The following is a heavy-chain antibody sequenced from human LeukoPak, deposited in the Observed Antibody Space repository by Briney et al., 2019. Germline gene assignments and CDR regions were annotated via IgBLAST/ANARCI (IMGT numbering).Heavy chain of an antibody. D-gene: IGHD5-18*01. CDR3: AREWRIQRSTGYFDY. J-gene: IGHJ4*02. V-gene: IGHV3-53*01. Sequence: PGGSLRLSCAASGFTVSSNYMSWVRQAPGKGLEWVSVIYSGGSTYYADSVKGRFTISRDNSKNTLYLQMNSLRAEDTAVYYCAREWRIQRSTGYFDYWGQGTLVTVSS. CDR1: GFTVSSNY. CDR2: IYSGGST.